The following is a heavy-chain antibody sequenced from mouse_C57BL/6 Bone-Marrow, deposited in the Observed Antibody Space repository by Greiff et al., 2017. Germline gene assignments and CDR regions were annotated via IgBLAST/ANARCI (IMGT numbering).Heavy chain of an antibody. CDR3: TIGSDY. Sequence: EVKVVESGAELVRPGASVKLSCTASGFNIKDDYMHWVKQRPEQGLEWIGWIDPENGDTEYASKFQGKATITADTSSNTAYLQLSSLTSEDTAVYYCTIGSDYWGQGTTLTVSS. J-gene: IGHJ2*01. CDR2: IDPENGDT. D-gene: IGHD2-2*01. V-gene: IGHV14-4*01. CDR1: GFNIKDDY.